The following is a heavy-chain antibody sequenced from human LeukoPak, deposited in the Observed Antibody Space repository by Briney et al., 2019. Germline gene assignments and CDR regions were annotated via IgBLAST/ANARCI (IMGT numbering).Heavy chain of an antibody. CDR3: ARDYGDYAYLP. Sequence: LEWIGEINHSGSTNYNPSLKSRVTISVDTSKNQFSLKLSSVTAADTAVYYCARDYGDYAYLPWGQGTLVTVSS. V-gene: IGHV4-34*01. J-gene: IGHJ5*02. D-gene: IGHD4-17*01. CDR2: INHSGST.